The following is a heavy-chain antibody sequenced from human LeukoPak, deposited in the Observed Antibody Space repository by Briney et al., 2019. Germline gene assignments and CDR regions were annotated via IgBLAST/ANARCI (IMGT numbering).Heavy chain of an antibody. V-gene: IGHV1-2*02. CDR1: GYTFTGYY. D-gene: IGHD1-26*01. CDR3: ARDTPQSGSYYVPLDY. Sequence: GASVKVSCKASGYTFTGYYMHWVRQAPGQGLEWMGWINPNSGGTNYAQKFQGRVTMARDTSISTAYMELSRLRSDDTAVYYCARDTPQSGSYYVPLDYWGQGTLVTVSS. J-gene: IGHJ4*02. CDR2: INPNSGGT.